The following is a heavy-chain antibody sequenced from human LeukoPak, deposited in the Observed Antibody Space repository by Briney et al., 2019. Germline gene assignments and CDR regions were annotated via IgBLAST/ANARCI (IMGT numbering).Heavy chain of an antibody. CDR2: IRGSGRNI. Sequence: PRGSLRLSCAPSGFTPTNYGMIWVRHAPGEGLEWVSGIRGSGRNIYDADSVRGGFTISPDYSNNTLYLQKNSLRAEDTAMYYCAKDRRYFESPEYWGQGTLVTVSS. V-gene: IGHV3-23*01. CDR3: AKDRRYFESPEY. D-gene: IGHD3-9*01. J-gene: IGHJ4*02. CDR1: GFTPTNYG.